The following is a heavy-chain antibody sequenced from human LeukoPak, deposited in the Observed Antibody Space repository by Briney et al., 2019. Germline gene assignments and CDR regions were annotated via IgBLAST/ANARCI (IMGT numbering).Heavy chain of an antibody. Sequence: TSETLSLTCTVSGGSISSGSNFWGWIRQPPGKGLEWIGSISFFYSGTTYYNPSLKSRVTISADTSKNQFSLKLSSFTAADTAVYYCASHSSFGINWFDPWGQGTLVTVSS. CDR3: ASHSSFGINWFDP. J-gene: IGHJ5*02. CDR1: GGSISSGSNF. V-gene: IGHV4-39*07. D-gene: IGHD6-6*01. CDR2: ISFFYSGTT.